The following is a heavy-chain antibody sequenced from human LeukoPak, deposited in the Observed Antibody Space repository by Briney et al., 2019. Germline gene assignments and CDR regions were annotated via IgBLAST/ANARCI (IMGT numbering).Heavy chain of an antibody. Sequence: GASVKVSCKASGYTLTGYYMHWVRQAPGQGLEWMGLINPNSGGTNYSQKFQGRVTMTRDTSISTAYMELSRLRSDDTAVYYCARVGKYQPLGGDWGQGTLVTVSS. CDR3: ARVGKYQPLGGD. CDR2: INPNSGGT. J-gene: IGHJ4*02. V-gene: IGHV1-2*02. CDR1: GYTLTGYY. D-gene: IGHD2-2*01.